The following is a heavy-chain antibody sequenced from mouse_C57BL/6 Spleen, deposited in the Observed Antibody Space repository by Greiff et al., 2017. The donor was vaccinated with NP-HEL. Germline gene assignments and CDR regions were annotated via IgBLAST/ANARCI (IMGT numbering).Heavy chain of an antibody. V-gene: IGHV1-72*01. Sequence: QVHVKQSGAELVKPGASVKLSCKASGYTFTSYWMHWVKQRPGRGLEWIGRIDPNSGGTKYNEKFKSKATLTVDKPSSTSYMQLGSLTSEDSAVYYCARSLYYGSSYDAMDYWGQGTSVTVSS. D-gene: IGHD1-1*01. CDR1: GYTFTSYW. J-gene: IGHJ4*01. CDR2: IDPNSGGT. CDR3: ARSLYYGSSYDAMDY.